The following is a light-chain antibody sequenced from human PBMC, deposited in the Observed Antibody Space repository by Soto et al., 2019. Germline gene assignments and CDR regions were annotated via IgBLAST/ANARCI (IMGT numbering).Light chain of an antibody. Sequence: EIVLTQSPGTLSLSPGERATLSCRASQIVSPIYLAWYQQKPGQAPRLLIYGSSSRAPGIPDRFSGSGSGTEFTLTISRLEPEDFAVYYCQQYGTSPMYTFGQGTKLEIK. V-gene: IGKV3-20*01. CDR1: QIVSPIY. CDR2: GSS. CDR3: QQYGTSPMYT. J-gene: IGKJ2*01.